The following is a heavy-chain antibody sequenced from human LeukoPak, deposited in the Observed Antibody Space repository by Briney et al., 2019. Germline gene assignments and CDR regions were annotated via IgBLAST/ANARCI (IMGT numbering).Heavy chain of an antibody. Sequence: AASVKVSCKASGGTFSSYAISWVRQAPGQGLEWMGRIIPILGIANYAQKFQGRVTITADKSTSTAYMELSSLRSEDTAVYYCARDDRTNLRFLEEYYFDYWGQGTLVTVSS. CDR3: ARDDRTNLRFLEEYYFDY. D-gene: IGHD3-3*01. CDR1: GGTFSSYA. V-gene: IGHV1-69*04. J-gene: IGHJ4*02. CDR2: IIPILGIA.